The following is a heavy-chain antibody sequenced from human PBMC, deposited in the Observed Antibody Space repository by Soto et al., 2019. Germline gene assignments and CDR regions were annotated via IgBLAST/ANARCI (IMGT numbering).Heavy chain of an antibody. CDR1: GFTCSSYG. J-gene: IGHJ6*03. D-gene: IGHD3-16*01. Sequence: PVGSLRLSCAASGFTCSSYGMRWVRQAPGKGLEWVAVICGGGGSKYYADSVKGRFTISRDNSKNTLYLQMNSLRAEDTAVYYCAKKGGPISYYYYYMDVWGKGTTVTVSS. CDR3: AKKGGPISYYYYYMDV. CDR2: ICGGGGSK. V-gene: IGHV3-33*06.